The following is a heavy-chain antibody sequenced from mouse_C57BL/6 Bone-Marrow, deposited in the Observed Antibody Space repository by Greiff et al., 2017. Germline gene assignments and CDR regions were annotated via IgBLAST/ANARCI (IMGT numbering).Heavy chain of an antibody. J-gene: IGHJ4*01. V-gene: IGHV5-17*01. CDR1: GFTFSDYG. CDR2: ISSGSSTI. CDR3: ARNFPRYYSDAMDY. D-gene: IGHD2-3*01. Sequence: EVMLVESGGGLVKPGGSLKLSCAASGFTFSDYGMHWVRQAPEKGLEWVAYISSGSSTIYYADTVKGRFTISRDNAKNTLFLQMTSLRSEDTAMXYCARNFPRYYSDAMDYWGQGTSVTVSA.